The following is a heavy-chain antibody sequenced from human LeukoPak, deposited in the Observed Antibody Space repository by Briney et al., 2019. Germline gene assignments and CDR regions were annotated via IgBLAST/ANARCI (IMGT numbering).Heavy chain of an antibody. D-gene: IGHD2-15*01. CDR3: ARGTLYCSGGSCYKPKAHNWFDP. V-gene: IGHV4-34*01. CDR1: GGSFSGYY. CDR2: INHSGST. Sequence: PSEPVSLTCAVYGGSFSGYYWRWIRQPRGKGLEWIGEINHSGSTNYNRSRKSRVTIPVGTSKNHFSLKMSSVTGADHAVYYCARGTLYCSGGSCYKPKAHNWFDPWGQGTLVTVSS. J-gene: IGHJ5*02.